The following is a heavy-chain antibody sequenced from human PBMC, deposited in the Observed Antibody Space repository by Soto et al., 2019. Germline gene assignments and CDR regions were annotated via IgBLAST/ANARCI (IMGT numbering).Heavy chain of an antibody. CDR1: GFTFDDYA. J-gene: IGHJ4*02. CDR2: IWYDGSNK. CDR3: ARAYYDSSGYPDY. D-gene: IGHD3-22*01. Sequence: PGGSLRLSCAASGFTFDDYAMRWVRQVLGKGLEWVAVIWYDGSNKYYADSVKGRFTISRDNSKNTLYLQMNSLRAEDTAVYYCARAYYDSSGYPDYWGQGTLVTVSS. V-gene: IGHV3-33*08.